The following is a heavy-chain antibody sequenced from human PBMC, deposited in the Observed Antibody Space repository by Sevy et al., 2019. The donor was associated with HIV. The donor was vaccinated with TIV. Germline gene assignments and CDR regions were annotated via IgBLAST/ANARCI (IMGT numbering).Heavy chain of an antibody. CDR2: INSDGSTT. D-gene: IGHD4-17*01. J-gene: IGHJ5*02. CDR1: GFSFSRYF. Sequence: GGSLRLSCAASGFSFSRYFMHWVRQAPGEGLVWVSRINSDGSTTNYANSVEGRFIVSRDNAKKTVYLELHSQRVEDTATYYCARDTLGYGGNPNLDLDLWGQGTLVTVSS. V-gene: IGHV3-74*01. CDR3: ARDTLGYGGNPNLDLDL.